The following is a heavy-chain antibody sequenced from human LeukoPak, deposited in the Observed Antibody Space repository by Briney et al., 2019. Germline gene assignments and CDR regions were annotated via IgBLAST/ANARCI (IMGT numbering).Heavy chain of an antibody. J-gene: IGHJ4*02. Sequence: SETLSLTCTVSGGSISSSSYYWGWIRQPPGKGLEWIGSIYYSGSTYYNPSLKSRVTISVDTSKNQFSLKLSSVTAAGTAVYYCARHEGYYYGSGSSHFDYWGQGTLVTVSS. CDR2: IYYSGST. D-gene: IGHD3-10*01. CDR1: GGSISSSSYY. CDR3: ARHEGYYYGSGSSHFDY. V-gene: IGHV4-39*01.